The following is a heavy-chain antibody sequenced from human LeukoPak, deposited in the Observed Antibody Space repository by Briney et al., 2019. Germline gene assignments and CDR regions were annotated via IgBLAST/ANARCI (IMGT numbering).Heavy chain of an antibody. CDR3: ARDLSRYFDHDAFDI. Sequence: GASVKVSRKASGYTVTGYYMHWVRQAPGQGLEWMRRINPNSGGTNYAQKFQGRVTMSRDTSISTAYMELSRLRSDDTAVYYCARDLSRYFDHDAFDIWGQRTMVTVSS. V-gene: IGHV1-2*06. D-gene: IGHD3-9*01. CDR2: INPNSGGT. CDR1: GYTVTGYY. J-gene: IGHJ3*02.